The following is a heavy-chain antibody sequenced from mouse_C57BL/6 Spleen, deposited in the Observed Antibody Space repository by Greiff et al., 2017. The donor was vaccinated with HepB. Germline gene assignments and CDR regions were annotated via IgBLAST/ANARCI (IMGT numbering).Heavy chain of an antibody. J-gene: IGHJ2*01. CDR3: TRGDSSGLYYFDD. V-gene: IGHV1-15*01. Sequence: VQLQQSGAELVRPGASVTLSCKASGYTFTDYEMHWVKQTPVHGLEWIGAIDPETGGTAYNQKFKGKAILTADKSSSTAYMELRSLTSEDSAVYYCTRGDSSGLYYFDDWGQGTTLTVSS. CDR2: IDPETGGT. D-gene: IGHD3-2*02. CDR1: GYTFTDYE.